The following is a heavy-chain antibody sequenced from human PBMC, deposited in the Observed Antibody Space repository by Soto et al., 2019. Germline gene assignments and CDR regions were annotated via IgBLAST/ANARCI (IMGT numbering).Heavy chain of an antibody. CDR3: ARAADYYGSGSYLDGMDV. V-gene: IGHV1-69*02. J-gene: IGHJ6*02. Sequence: QVQLVQSGAEVNKPGSAVKVSCKASGGTFSSYTISWVRQAPGQGLEWMGRIIPILGIANYAQKFQGRVTITADKSTSTAYMELSSLRSEDTAVYYCARAADYYGSGSYLDGMDVWGQGTTVTVSS. CDR2: IIPILGIA. CDR1: GGTFSSYT. D-gene: IGHD3-10*01.